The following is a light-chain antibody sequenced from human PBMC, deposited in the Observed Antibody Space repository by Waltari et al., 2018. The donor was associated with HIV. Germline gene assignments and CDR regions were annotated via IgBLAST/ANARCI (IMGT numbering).Light chain of an antibody. CDR1: SSNLGSNY. J-gene: IGLJ3*02. V-gene: IGLV1-47*01. CDR2: RNN. CDR3: AAWDDSLSGQV. Sequence: QSVLTQPPSASGTPGQRVPISCSGSSSNLGSNYVYWYQQLPGTAPKLLIYRNNQRPSGVPDRFSGSKSGTSASLAISGLRSEDEADYYCAAWDDSLSGQVFGGGTKLTVL.